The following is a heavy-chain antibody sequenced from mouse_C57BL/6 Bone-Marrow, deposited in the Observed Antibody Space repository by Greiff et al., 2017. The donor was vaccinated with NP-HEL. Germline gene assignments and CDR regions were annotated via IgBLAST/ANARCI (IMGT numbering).Heavy chain of an antibody. D-gene: IGHD2-1*01. CDR1: GFNIKDYY. V-gene: IGHV14-1*01. CDR3: TTLYGNYEGDYAMDY. Sequence: VQLQQSGAELVRPGASVKLSCTASGFNIKDYYMHWVKQRPEQGLEWIGRIDPEDGDTEYALKFQGKATMTADTSSNTAYLQLSSLTSEDTAVYYCTTLYGNYEGDYAMDYWGQGTSVTVSS. J-gene: IGHJ4*01. CDR2: IDPEDGDT.